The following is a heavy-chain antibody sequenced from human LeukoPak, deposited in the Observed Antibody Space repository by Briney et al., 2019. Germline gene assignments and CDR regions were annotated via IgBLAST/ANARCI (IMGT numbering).Heavy chain of an antibody. CDR2: ISSSSTYI. V-gene: IGHV3-21*01. J-gene: IGHJ6*03. CDR1: GFTFSDYT. Sequence: GGPLRLSCAASGFTFSDYTMNWVRQAPGKGLEWVSSISSSSTYIYYADSVEGRFTISRDNAKNSLYLQMNSLRAEDTAVYYCARANSGHYDFWSGYSLLDYMDVWGKGTTVTVSS. D-gene: IGHD3-3*01. CDR3: ARANSGHYDFWSGYSLLDYMDV.